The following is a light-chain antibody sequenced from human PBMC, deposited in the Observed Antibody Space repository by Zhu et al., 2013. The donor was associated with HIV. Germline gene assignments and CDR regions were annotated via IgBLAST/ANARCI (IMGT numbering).Light chain of an antibody. CDR3: SSYTITNTLV. V-gene: IGLV1-51*01. J-gene: IGLJ2*01. Sequence: QSVLTQSPSASGTPGQRVTISCSGSSSNIETNTVNWYQQLPGTAPRLLIYDNNQRPSGIPDRFSGSKSGTSATLDITALQTGDEADYFCSSYTITNTLVFGGGTKLTVL. CDR2: DNN. CDR1: SSNIETNT.